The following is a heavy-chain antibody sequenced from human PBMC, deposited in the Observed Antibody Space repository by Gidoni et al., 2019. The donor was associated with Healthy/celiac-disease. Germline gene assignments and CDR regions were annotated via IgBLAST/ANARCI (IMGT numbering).Heavy chain of an antibody. CDR2: IKSKTDGGTT. CDR3: TTETTSITIFGVVIIGFDY. Sequence: EVQLVESGGGLVKPGGSLRLSCAASGFTCSNAWMSWVRQAPGKGLEWVGRIKSKTDGGTTDYAAPVKGRFTISRDDSKNTLYLQMNSLKTEDTAVYYCTTETTSITIFGVVIIGFDYWGQGTLVTVSS. D-gene: IGHD3-3*01. CDR1: GFTCSNAW. J-gene: IGHJ4*02. V-gene: IGHV3-15*01.